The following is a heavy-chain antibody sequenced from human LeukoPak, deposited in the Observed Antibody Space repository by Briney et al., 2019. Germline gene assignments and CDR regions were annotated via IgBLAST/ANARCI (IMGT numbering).Heavy chain of an antibody. D-gene: IGHD3-10*01. V-gene: IGHV5-51*01. J-gene: IGHJ4*02. CDR1: GYTFTNYW. Sequence: GESLKISCKVSGYTFTNYWIGWVRQMPGEGLEWMGTIYPGDSDTRYSPSFQGQVTISADKSINTAYLQWSSLKASDTAMYYCARRSGSYYYFDYWGQGTLVTVSA. CDR3: ARRSGSYYYFDY. CDR2: IYPGDSDT.